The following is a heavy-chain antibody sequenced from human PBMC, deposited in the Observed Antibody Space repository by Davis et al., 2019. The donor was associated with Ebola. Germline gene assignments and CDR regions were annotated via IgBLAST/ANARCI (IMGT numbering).Heavy chain of an antibody. J-gene: IGHJ6*02. Sequence: SVKVSCKASGGTFSSYAISWVRQAPGQGLEWMGGIIPIFGTANYAQKFQGRVTITADKSTSTAYMELSSLRSEDTAVYYCAFSSGYKGDYYYGMDVWGQGTTVTVSS. CDR3: AFSSGYKGDYYYGMDV. D-gene: IGHD3-22*01. CDR2: IIPIFGTA. CDR1: GGTFSSYA. V-gene: IGHV1-69*06.